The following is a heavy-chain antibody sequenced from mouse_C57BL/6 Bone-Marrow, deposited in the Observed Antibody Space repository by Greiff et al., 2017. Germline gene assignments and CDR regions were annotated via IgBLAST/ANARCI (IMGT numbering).Heavy chain of an antibody. V-gene: IGHV14-4*01. Sequence: VQLQQSGAELVRPGASVKLSCTASGFNIKDDYMHWVKQRPEQGLEWIGWIDPENGDTESAAKFQGKATITADTSSSTAYLQLSSLTSEDTAVYYCTTSRYFDVWGTGTTVTVSS. CDR1: GFNIKDDY. CDR3: TTSRYFDV. CDR2: IDPENGDT. J-gene: IGHJ1*03.